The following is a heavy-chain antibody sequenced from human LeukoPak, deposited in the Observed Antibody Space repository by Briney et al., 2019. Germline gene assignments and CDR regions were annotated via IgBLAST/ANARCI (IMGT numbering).Heavy chain of an antibody. Sequence: GGSLRLSCAASGFTVSSNYMSWVRQAPGKGLEWVSVIYSGGSTYYADSVKGRFTISRDNSKNTLYLQMNSLRAEDTAVYYCARGDSSGYYLHYFGYWGQGTLVTVSS. CDR1: GFTVSSNY. CDR2: IYSGGST. D-gene: IGHD3-22*01. J-gene: IGHJ4*02. V-gene: IGHV3-53*01. CDR3: ARGDSSGYYLHYFGY.